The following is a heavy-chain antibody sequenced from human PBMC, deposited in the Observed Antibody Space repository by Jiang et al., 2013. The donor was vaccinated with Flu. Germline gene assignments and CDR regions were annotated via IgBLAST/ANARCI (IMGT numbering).Heavy chain of an antibody. CDR1: GGSISSSSYY. D-gene: IGHD6-13*01. V-gene: IGHV4-39*01. CDR2: IYYSGST. CDR3: AEAYSSWYDRARFDAFDI. J-gene: IGHJ3*02. Sequence: SGSGLVKPSETLSLTCTVSGGSISSSSYYWGWIRQPPGKGLEWIGSIYYSGSTYYNPSLKSRVTISVDTSKNQFSLKLSSVTAADTAVYYCAEAYSSWYDRARFDAFDIWGQGTMVTVSS.